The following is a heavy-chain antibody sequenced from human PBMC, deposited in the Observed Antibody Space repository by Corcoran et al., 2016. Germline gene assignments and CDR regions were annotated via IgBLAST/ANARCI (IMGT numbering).Heavy chain of an antibody. D-gene: IGHD3-10*01. CDR2: IRSKAYGGTT. CDR3: TREGDYYGSGKLDY. Sequence: EVQLVESGGGLLQPGRSLRISCTASGFNFGYYAMSWFRQAPGQGLEWVGFIRSKAYGGTTEYAASVKGRFTISRDDSKSIAYLQMNSLKTEDTAVYYCTREGDYYGSGKLDYWGQGTLVTVSS. CDR1: GFNFGYYA. J-gene: IGHJ4*02. V-gene: IGHV3-49*03.